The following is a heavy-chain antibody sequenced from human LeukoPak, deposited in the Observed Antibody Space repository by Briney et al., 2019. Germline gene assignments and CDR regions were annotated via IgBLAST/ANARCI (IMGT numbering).Heavy chain of an antibody. V-gene: IGHV3-49*04. CDR3: TRDQYYYDSSGYYFLDY. Sequence: GGSLRLSCAASGFTFSNSWMSWVRQAPGKGLEWVGFIRSKAYGGTTEYAASVKGRFTISRDDSKSIAYLQMNSLKTEDTAVYYCTRDQYYYDSSGYYFLDYWGQGTLVTVSS. CDR1: GFTFSNSW. CDR2: IRSKAYGGTT. D-gene: IGHD3-22*01. J-gene: IGHJ4*02.